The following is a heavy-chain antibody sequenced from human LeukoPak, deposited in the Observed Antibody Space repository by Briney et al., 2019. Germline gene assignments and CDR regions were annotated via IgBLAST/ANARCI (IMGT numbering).Heavy chain of an antibody. Sequence: GGSLRLSCAASGFTFSSYSMNWVRQAPGKGLEWVSYISSSSSTIYYADSVKGRFTISRDNAKNSLYLQMNSLRAEDTAVYYCAATEILLWFGESTFDYWGQGNLVTVSS. V-gene: IGHV3-48*01. CDR2: ISSSSSTI. CDR1: GFTFSSYS. D-gene: IGHD3-10*01. J-gene: IGHJ4*02. CDR3: AATEILLWFGESTFDY.